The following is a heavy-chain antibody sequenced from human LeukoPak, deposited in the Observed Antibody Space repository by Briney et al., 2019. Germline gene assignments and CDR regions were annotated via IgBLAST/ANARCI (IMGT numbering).Heavy chain of an antibody. CDR3: ARGYVINWFDP. D-gene: IGHD2-21*01. V-gene: IGHV4-34*01. CDR2: INYRGST. Sequence: PLQTPSLTPAISSESLSGYFWRWIRHPPGKGLEWIGEINYRGSTNYNPSLKSRVTISVDTSKNQFSLKLSSVTAADTAVYYCARGYVINWFDPWGQGTLVTVSS. CDR1: SESLSGYF. J-gene: IGHJ5*02.